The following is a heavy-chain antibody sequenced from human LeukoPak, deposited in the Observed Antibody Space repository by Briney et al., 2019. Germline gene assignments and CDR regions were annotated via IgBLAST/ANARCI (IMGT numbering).Heavy chain of an antibody. CDR1: GGSISSYY. D-gene: IGHD5-18*01. Sequence: PSETLSLTCTVSGGSISSYYWSWIRQPAGKGLEWIGYIYYSGSTNCNPSLKSRVTISVDTSKNQFSLKLSSVTAADTAVYYCARMYTAMVTVIDYWGQGTLVTVSS. CDR2: IYYSGST. J-gene: IGHJ4*02. V-gene: IGHV4-59*01. CDR3: ARMYTAMVTVIDY.